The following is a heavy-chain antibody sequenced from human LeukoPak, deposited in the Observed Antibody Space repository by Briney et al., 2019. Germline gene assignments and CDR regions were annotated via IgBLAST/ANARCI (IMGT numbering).Heavy chain of an antibody. CDR1: GSTFSSYA. CDR2: ISSSSSYI. J-gene: IGHJ4*02. D-gene: IGHD3-22*01. Sequence: GGSLRLSCAASGSTFSSYAMSWVRQAPGKGLEWVSSISSSSSYIYYADSVKGRFTISRDNAKNSLYLQMNSLRAEDTAVYYCARDPVPHYYDSRDSFDYWGQGTLVTVSS. CDR3: ARDPVPHYYDSRDSFDY. V-gene: IGHV3-21*01.